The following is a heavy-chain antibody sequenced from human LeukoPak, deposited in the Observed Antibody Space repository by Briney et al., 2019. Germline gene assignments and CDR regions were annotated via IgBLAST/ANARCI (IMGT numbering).Heavy chain of an antibody. CDR3: ARDYDVLTAYPPTQLFDP. J-gene: IGHJ5*02. CDR2: VYATGNT. Sequence: PSETLSLTCTVSGASIIRGDYYWSWIRQPAGKGLEWIGRVYATGNTNYNPSLRRRVTISLDTSKNQFSLKLNSVTAADTAVYYCARDYDVLTAYPPTQLFDPWGQGTLVTVSS. V-gene: IGHV4-61*02. CDR1: GASIIRGDYY. D-gene: IGHD3-9*01.